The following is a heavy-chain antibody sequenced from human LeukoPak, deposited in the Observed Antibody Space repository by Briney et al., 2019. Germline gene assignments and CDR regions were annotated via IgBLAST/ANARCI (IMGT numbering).Heavy chain of an antibody. CDR3: TRGRGL. Sequence: PSETLSLTSAVYGESLSVYYWNWIRQPPGKGLEWIGEINPSGSATYNPSLKSRLTISVDTSQNHFSLKLTSVAAADTAFYYCTRGRGLWGQETLVTVSS. CDR1: GESLSVYY. J-gene: IGHJ4*02. D-gene: IGHD3-10*01. V-gene: IGHV4-34*01. CDR2: INPSGSA.